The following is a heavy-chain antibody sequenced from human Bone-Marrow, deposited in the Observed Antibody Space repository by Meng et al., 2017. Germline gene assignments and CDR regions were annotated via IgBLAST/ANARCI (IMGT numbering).Heavy chain of an antibody. Sequence: VPPGGSGPSRLEPKQPRASALAACGGSGSSFACYWPRIRQHPAKGLDWIAYIHHSESTINNASLKSLVTISLDTSQNKFSPKMNSVTAADTAVYYCARYYYDTGGTWRTSWFDPWGQGTLVTVSS. CDR2: IHHSEST. CDR3: ARYYYDTGGTWRTSWFDP. D-gene: IGHD3-22*01. CDR1: GGSGSSFACY. J-gene: IGHJ5*02. V-gene: IGHV4-31*01.